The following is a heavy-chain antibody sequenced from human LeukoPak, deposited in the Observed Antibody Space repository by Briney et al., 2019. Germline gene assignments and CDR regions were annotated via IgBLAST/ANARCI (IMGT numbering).Heavy chain of an antibody. V-gene: IGHV3-48*03. J-gene: IGHJ4*02. CDR1: GFTFSSYE. CDR3: ATTEDFWSGYFSY. CDR2: ISSSGSTI. Sequence: PGGSLRLSCAVSGFTFSSYEMNWVRQAPGKGLEWVSYISSSGSTIYYADSVKGRFTISRDNAKKSLYLQMNSLRAEDTAVYYCATTEDFWSGYFSYWGQGTLVTVSS. D-gene: IGHD3-3*01.